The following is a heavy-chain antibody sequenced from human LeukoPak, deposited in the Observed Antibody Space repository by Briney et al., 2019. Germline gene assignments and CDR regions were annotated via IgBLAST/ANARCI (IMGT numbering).Heavy chain of an antibody. Sequence: SETLSLTCAVYGGSFSGYYWSWIRQPPGKGLEWIGEINHSGSTNYNPSLKSRVTISVDTSKNQFSLKLSSVTAADTAVYYCARDVGYSFDYWGQGTLVTVSS. CDR2: INHSGST. V-gene: IGHV4-34*01. J-gene: IGHJ4*02. CDR3: ARDVGYSFDY. D-gene: IGHD6-13*01. CDR1: GGSFSGYY.